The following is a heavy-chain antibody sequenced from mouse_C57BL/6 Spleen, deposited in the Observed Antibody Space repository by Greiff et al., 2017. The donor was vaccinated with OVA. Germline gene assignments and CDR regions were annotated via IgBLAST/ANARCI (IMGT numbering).Heavy chain of an antibody. CDR2: ISSGGDYT. V-gene: IGHV5-9-1*02. CDR1: GFTFSSYA. D-gene: IGHD1-1*01. Sequence: EVHLVESGEGLVKPGGSLKLSCAASGFTFSSYAMSWVRQTPEKRLEWVAYISSGGDYTYYEDTVKGRFTISRDNARNTLYLQMSSLKSEDTAMDYCTRTCGSSSAWFAYWGQGTLVTVSA. CDR3: TRTCGSSSAWFAY. J-gene: IGHJ3*01.